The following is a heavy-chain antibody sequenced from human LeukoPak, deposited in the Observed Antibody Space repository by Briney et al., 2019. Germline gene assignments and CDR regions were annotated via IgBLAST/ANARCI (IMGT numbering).Heavy chain of an antibody. D-gene: IGHD3-10*01. Sequence: SETLSLTCAVYGGSFSGYYWSWIRQPPGKGLEWIGEINHSGSANYNPSLKSRVTISADTSKNQVSLKLTSVTAADTAVYYCRRVYSMVRQYFDYWGQGSLVTVSS. CDR2: INHSGSA. CDR1: GGSFSGYY. V-gene: IGHV4-34*01. J-gene: IGHJ4*02. CDR3: RRVYSMVRQYFDY.